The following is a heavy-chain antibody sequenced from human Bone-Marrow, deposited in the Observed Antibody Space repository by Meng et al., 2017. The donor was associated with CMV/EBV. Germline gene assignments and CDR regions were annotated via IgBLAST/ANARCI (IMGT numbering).Heavy chain of an antibody. J-gene: IGHJ4*02. Sequence: ASVKVSCKASGYTFTGYYMHWVRQAPGQGLEWMGWINPNSGGTNYAQKFQGRVTMTRDTSISTAYMELSRLSSVTAADTAVYYCASHVLRFLEWLPPLDYWGQGTLVTVSS. D-gene: IGHD3-3*01. CDR3: ASHVLRFLEWLPPLDY. CDR2: INPNSGGT. CDR1: GYTFTGYY. V-gene: IGHV1-2*02.